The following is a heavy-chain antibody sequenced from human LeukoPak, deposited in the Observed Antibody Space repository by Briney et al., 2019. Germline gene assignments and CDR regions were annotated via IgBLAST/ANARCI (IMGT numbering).Heavy chain of an antibody. CDR1: GYTYTSYG. Sequence: ASVKVSCKASGYTYTSYGISWVRQAPGQGLEWMGWISAYNGNTNYAQKLQGRVTMTTDTSTSTAYMELRSLRSDDTAVYYCAREPPLITYGSTTPQTYYYGMDVWGQGTTVTVSS. CDR2: ISAYNGNT. J-gene: IGHJ6*02. V-gene: IGHV1-18*01. D-gene: IGHD3-10*01. CDR3: AREPPLITYGSTTPQTYYYGMDV.